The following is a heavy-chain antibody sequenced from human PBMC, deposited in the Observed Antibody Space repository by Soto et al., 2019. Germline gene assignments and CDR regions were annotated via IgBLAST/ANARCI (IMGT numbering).Heavy chain of an antibody. CDR1: EFTFSIHE. CDR3: AREGRVGGIDY. Sequence: PGGSLRLSCAASEFTFSIHEMNWVRQAPGKGLEWVSYISSIGVATYYADSVKGRFTISRDNAKNPLYLQMNSLRAEDTAVYYCAREGRVGGIDYWGQGTPVTVSS. D-gene: IGHD6-19*01. CDR2: ISSIGVAT. V-gene: IGHV3-48*03. J-gene: IGHJ4*02.